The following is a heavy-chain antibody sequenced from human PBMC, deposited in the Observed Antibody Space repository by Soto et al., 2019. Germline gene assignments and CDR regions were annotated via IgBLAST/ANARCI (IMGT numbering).Heavy chain of an antibody. CDR2: ISGSGGST. J-gene: IGHJ4*02. CDR3: AKDLEYSGYVYFDY. D-gene: IGHD5-12*01. Sequence: EVQLLESGGGLVQPGGSLRLSCAASGFIFSSYAMSWVRQAPGKGLEWVSAISGSGGSTYYADSVKGRFTISRDNSKNTLYLQMNSLRAEDTAVDYCAKDLEYSGYVYFDYWGQGTLVTVSS. V-gene: IGHV3-23*01. CDR1: GFIFSSYA.